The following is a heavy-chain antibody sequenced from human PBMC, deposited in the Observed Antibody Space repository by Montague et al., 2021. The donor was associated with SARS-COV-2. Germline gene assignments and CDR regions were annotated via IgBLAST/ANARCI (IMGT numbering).Heavy chain of an antibody. V-gene: IGHV4-4*02. Sequence: SETLSLTCAVSGGSISSSNWWSWVRQPPGKGLEWIGEIYHSGSTNYNPSLKSRVTISVDKSKNQFSLKLSAVTAADTSVYYGARGGSISFPFDYWGQGTLVTVSS. CDR3: ARGGSISFPFDY. CDR1: GGSISSSNW. CDR2: IYHSGST. J-gene: IGHJ4*02. D-gene: IGHD6-13*01.